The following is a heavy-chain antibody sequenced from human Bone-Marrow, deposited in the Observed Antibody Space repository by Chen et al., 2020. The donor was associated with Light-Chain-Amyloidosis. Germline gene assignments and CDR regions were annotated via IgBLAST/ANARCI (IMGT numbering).Heavy chain of an antibody. V-gene: IGHV5-51*01. CDR2: IYPDDSVA. Sequence: EVQLEQSGPEVKKPGESLKISCKGSGYTFPNYWIGWVRQMPGKGLEWMGVIYPDDSVARYRPSFEGQVTISADKSITTAYLQWRSLKASDTAMYYCARRRDGYNFDYWGQGTLVTVSS. J-gene: IGHJ4*02. CDR3: ARRRDGYNFDY. CDR1: GYTFPNYW. D-gene: IGHD5-12*01.